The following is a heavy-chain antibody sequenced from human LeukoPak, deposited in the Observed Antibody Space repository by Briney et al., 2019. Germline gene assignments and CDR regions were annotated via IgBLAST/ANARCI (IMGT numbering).Heavy chain of an antibody. V-gene: IGHV3-48*01. CDR3: ARGLYYDFCTSFAFDI. D-gene: IGHD3-3*01. J-gene: IGHJ3*02. CDR2: ISSSSSTK. Sequence: VGSLRLSCAASGFTFSHYGMNWVRQAPGKGLEWVSYISSSSSTKYYADSVKGRFTISRDNDKNSLYLQMNSLIAEDTAVYYCARGLYYDFCTSFAFDIWGQGTMVTVSS. CDR1: GFTFSHYG.